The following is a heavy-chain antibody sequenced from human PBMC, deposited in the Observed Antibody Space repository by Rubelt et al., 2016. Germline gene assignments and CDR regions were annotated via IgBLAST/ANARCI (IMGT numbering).Heavy chain of an antibody. Sequence: EVQLVESGGGLVQPGGSLRLSCAASGFTFSSYWMNWVRQAPGKGLEWVASINQDGSEKYYVASVKGRFTISRDNFKNTLYLQMGSLSAEDMAVYYCARGRAFDIWGQGTMVTVSS. J-gene: IGHJ3*02. CDR2: INQDGSEK. V-gene: IGHV3-7*01. CDR1: GFTFSSYW. CDR3: ARGRAFDI.